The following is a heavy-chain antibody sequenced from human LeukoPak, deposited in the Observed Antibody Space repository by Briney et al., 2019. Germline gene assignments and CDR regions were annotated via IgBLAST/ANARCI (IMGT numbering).Heavy chain of an antibody. Sequence: KPSETLSLTCVVSDDSFSSHYWTWIRQPPGKGLEWIGYISYIGSTNYNPSLKSRVTISIDTSKNQFSLKLTSVTAADTAVYYCARDLVTVTKGFDIWGQGTMVSVSS. CDR2: ISYIGST. V-gene: IGHV4-59*11. D-gene: IGHD4-17*01. CDR1: DDSFSSHY. CDR3: ARDLVTVTKGFDI. J-gene: IGHJ3*02.